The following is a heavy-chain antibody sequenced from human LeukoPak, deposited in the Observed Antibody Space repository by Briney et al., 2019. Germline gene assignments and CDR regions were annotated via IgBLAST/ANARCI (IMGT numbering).Heavy chain of an antibody. CDR1: GDNFSSKKGA. CDR2: TYYRSKWYN. CDR3: ARDFGTTGWHTFDY. Sequence: SQTLSLTCVVSGDNFSSKKGAWDWVRQSPSRGLEWLGRTYYRSKWYNDYAESMEGRMTISQDTSKNQYSLHLNSVTPDDTAVYYCARDFGTTGWHTFDYWGQGTLVTVSS. D-gene: IGHD6-19*01. V-gene: IGHV6-1*01. J-gene: IGHJ4*02.